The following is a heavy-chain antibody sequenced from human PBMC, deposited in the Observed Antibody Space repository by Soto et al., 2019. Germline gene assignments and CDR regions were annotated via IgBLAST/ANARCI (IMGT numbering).Heavy chain of an antibody. V-gene: IGHV1-18*01. Sequence: QVQLVQSGPEVKKPGASVKVSCKTSGYTFTNFGISWVRQAPGQGLEWMGWVTTDKGKTTYAQKFQGRVTMTTDTSTSTAYMELRSLRSDDTAVYYCATRSPAFDCWGQGTLVTVSS. CDR1: GYTFTNFG. J-gene: IGHJ4*02. CDR3: ATRSPAFDC. CDR2: VTTDKGKT.